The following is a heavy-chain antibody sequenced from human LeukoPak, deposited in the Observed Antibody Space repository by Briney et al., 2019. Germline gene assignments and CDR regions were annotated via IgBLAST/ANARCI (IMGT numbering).Heavy chain of an antibody. CDR3: AKGGQHIVVVTALYYFDY. J-gene: IGHJ4*02. D-gene: IGHD2-21*02. V-gene: IGHV3-23*01. CDR2: ISGSGGST. Sequence: GGSLSLYCAASGFTFSSYAMSWVRQAPGKGLEWVSAISGSGGSTYHADSVKGRFTISRDNSKNTLYLQMNSLRAEDTAVYYCAKGGQHIVVVTALYYFDYWGQGTLVTVSS. CDR1: GFTFSSYA.